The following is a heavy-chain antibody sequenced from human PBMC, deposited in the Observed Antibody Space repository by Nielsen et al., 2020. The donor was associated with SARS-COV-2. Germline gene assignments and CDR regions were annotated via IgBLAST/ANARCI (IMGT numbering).Heavy chain of an antibody. V-gene: IGHV3-23*01. CDR2: ISVRGGNT. CDR1: GFSFSNYA. CDR3: AKSDGGYSYGYPDY. J-gene: IGHJ4*02. D-gene: IGHD5-18*01. Sequence: ETLSLTCAASGFSFSNYAMNWVRHAPGKGLECVSAISVRGGNTFYADSVKGRFTISRDNSKSTLYLQMNSLSAEDTAIYYCAKSDGGYSYGYPDYWGQGTLVTVSS.